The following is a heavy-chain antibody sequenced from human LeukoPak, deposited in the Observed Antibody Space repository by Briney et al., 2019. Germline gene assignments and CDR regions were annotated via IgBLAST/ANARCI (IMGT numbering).Heavy chain of an antibody. D-gene: IGHD1-7*01. Sequence: GGSLRLSCAASGLTFSTSNINWVRQAPGKGLEWVSYISSDGNTMYYANSVKGRFTISRDNAKNSLYLQMSSLRADDTAVYYCATRAAELLFVGSDYWGQGTLVTVSS. J-gene: IGHJ4*02. CDR2: ISSDGNTM. CDR1: GLTFSTSN. V-gene: IGHV3-48*01. CDR3: ATRAAELLFVGSDY.